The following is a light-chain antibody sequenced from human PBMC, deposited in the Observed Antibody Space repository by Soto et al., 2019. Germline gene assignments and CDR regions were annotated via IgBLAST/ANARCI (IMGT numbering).Light chain of an antibody. V-gene: IGLV2-14*03. Sequence: QSALTQPASVSGSPGQSITISCTGTSSDVGGYNFVSWYQQHPGKAPKFIIYDVSNRPSGVSNRFSGSRSGNTASLTISGLQAEDEADYYRSSYTSSRTVIFGGGTKLTVL. J-gene: IGLJ2*01. CDR1: SSDVGGYNF. CDR2: DVS. CDR3: SSYTSSRTVI.